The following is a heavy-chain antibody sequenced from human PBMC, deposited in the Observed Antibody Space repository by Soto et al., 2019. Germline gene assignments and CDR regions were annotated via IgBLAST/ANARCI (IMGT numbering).Heavy chain of an antibody. CDR2: INHSGST. CDR1: GGSFSGYY. V-gene: IGHV4-34*01. CDR3: ASEYGDYGVIDY. Sequence: QVQLQQWGAGLLKPSETLSLTCAVYGGSFSGYYWSWIRQPPGKGLEWIGEINHSGSTNYNPSLKSRVTISVDPPKNQFSLKLSSVTAADTAVYYCASEYGDYGVIDYWGQGTRVTVSS. D-gene: IGHD4-17*01. J-gene: IGHJ4*02.